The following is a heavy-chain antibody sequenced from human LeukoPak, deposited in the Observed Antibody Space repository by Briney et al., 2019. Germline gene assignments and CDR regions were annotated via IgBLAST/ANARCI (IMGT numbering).Heavy chain of an antibody. D-gene: IGHD1-26*01. CDR1: GFTFQALE. CDR3: ATWAFYHGLDV. Sequence: GGPLKFSFPPRGFTFQALELTGVGQAPGKVREGVSLIKSDGGKTDYADSVRGRFTISRDNGKNSLYLQMNSLRSEDTALYYCATWAFYHGLDVWGQGTTVTVSS. CDR2: IKSDGGKT. J-gene: IGHJ6*02. V-gene: IGHV3-43*01.